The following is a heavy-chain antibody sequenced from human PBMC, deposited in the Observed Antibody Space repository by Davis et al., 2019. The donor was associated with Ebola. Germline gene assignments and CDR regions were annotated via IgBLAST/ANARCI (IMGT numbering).Heavy chain of an antibody. V-gene: IGHV1-69*05. CDR1: GGTFSSYA. Sequence: SVKVSCKASGGTFSSYAISWVRQAPGQGLEWMGGIIPIFGTSNYAQKFQGRVTMTTDTSTSTAYMELRSLRSDDTAVYYCARADWNYPRGGGYWGQGTLVTVSS. J-gene: IGHJ4*02. CDR2: IIPIFGTS. D-gene: IGHD1-7*01. CDR3: ARADWNYPRGGGY.